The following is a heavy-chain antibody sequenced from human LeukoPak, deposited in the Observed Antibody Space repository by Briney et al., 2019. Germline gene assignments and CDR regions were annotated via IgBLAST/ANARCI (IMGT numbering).Heavy chain of an antibody. CDR1: GXSITNCC. Sequence: SETLSLTCXVXGXSITNCCWGWIRQPAGRGLDWIGRISSTGNTAYSPSLQSRVTMSVDTSKNQFSLKLNSVTAADTAVYYCARVPPSYSDSSKIYYYYYVDVWGKGTPVTVSS. CDR3: ARVPPSYSDSSKIYYYYYVDV. J-gene: IGHJ6*03. D-gene: IGHD1-26*01. V-gene: IGHV4-4*07. CDR2: ISSTGNT.